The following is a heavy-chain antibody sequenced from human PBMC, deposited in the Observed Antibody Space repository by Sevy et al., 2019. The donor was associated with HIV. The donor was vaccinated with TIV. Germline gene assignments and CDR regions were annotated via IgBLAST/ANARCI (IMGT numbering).Heavy chain of an antibody. Sequence: GGSLRLSCAASGFTFSTYTMNWVRQAPGKGLEWVSSISSSSIYIYYADSLKGRFTISRDNAKNSVYLQMNSLRAEDTAVYYCARPYGSGSWEAFDIWGQGTMVTVSS. CDR3: ARPYGSGSWEAFDI. CDR1: GFTFSTYT. V-gene: IGHV3-21*01. CDR2: ISSSSIYI. D-gene: IGHD3-10*01. J-gene: IGHJ3*02.